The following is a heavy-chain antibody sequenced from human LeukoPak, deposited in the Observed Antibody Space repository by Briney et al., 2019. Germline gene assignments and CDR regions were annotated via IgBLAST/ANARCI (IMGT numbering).Heavy chain of an antibody. D-gene: IGHD3-10*01. Sequence: EASVKVSCKASGYTFTSYGISWVRQAPGQGLEWMGWISAYNGNTNYAQKLQGRVTMTTDTSTSTAYMELRSLRSDDTAVYYCARDPGSAYRRGTSVRGVLGYWGQGTLVTVSS. CDR1: GYTFTSYG. J-gene: IGHJ4*02. CDR3: ARDPGSAYRRGTSVRGVLGY. CDR2: ISAYNGNT. V-gene: IGHV1-18*01.